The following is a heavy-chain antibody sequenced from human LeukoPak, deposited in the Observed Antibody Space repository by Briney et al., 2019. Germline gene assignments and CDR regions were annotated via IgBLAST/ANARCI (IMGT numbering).Heavy chain of an antibody. CDR1: GYTFTGYY. Sequence: ASVKVSCKASGYTFTGYYMHWVRQAPGQGLEWMGWINPNSGGTNYAQKFQGRVTMTKDTSISTAYMELSRLRSDDTAVYYCARGQYYYGSGSYASGFDPWGQGTLVTVSS. V-gene: IGHV1-2*02. CDR2: INPNSGGT. J-gene: IGHJ5*02. CDR3: ARGQYYYGSGSYASGFDP. D-gene: IGHD3-10*01.